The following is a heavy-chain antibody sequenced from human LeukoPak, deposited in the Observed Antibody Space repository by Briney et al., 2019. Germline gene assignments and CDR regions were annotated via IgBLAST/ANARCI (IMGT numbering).Heavy chain of an antibody. CDR3: AGSLFSNWYFDL. CDR1: GFTFGSYW. CDR2: INSDGSST. V-gene: IGHV3-74*01. J-gene: IGHJ2*01. Sequence: QPGGSLRLSCATSGFTFGSYWMYWVRQAPGKGLVWVSRINSDGSSTSYADSVKGRFTISRDNAKNTLYVQMNSLRAEDTAVYYCAGSLFSNWYFDLWGRGTLVTVSS. D-gene: IGHD3-10*02.